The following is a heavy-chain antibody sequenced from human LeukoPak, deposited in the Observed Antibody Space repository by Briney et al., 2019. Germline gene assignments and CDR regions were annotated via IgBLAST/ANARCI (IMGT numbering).Heavy chain of an antibody. J-gene: IGHJ6*03. CDR2: VYSSGNT. CDR1: GGSISNNY. CDR3: ARLRTRLQLWTRTDYYYYYMDV. V-gene: IGHV4-4*07. D-gene: IGHD5-18*01. Sequence: SETLSLTCTVSGGSISNNYWIWIRQSAGKGLEWIGRVYSSGNTDYNPSLKSRVTMSVDMSKNQFSLKLRSVTAADTAVYYCARLRTRLQLWTRTDYYYYYMDVWGKGTTVTISS.